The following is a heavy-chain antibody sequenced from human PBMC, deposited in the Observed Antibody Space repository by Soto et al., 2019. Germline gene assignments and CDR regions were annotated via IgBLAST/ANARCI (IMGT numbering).Heavy chain of an antibody. Sequence: QVRLQESGQGLVRPSQTLSLICTVSGDSMRNDNFYWRFLRQRPGTSPEWLGYISYTGITFYNPSLESRTFISVDPSNNQFSLSLKSVTAADTAVYYRAGDMAEVVTGRGAFAVWRPGALVTVSS. J-gene: IGHJ3*01. CDR2: ISYTGIT. V-gene: IGHV4-31*03. CDR3: AGDMAEVVTGRGAFAV. CDR1: GDSMRNDNFY. D-gene: IGHD3-9*01.